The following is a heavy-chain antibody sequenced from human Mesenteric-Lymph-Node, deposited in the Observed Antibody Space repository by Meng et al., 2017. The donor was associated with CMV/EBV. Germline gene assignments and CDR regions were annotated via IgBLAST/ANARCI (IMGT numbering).Heavy chain of an antibody. V-gene: IGHV1-2*02. J-gene: IGHJ5*02. CDR1: GYTFTGYY. CDR3: VRGKFQLRIGLGFDP. Sequence: ASVKVSCKASGYTFTGYYIYWVRQAPGQGLEWMGWINPNTGDTDYAQRFQGRVTMTRDTSISTAYMELSRLRSDDTAVFYCVRGKFQLRIGLGFDPWGQGTLVTVSS. D-gene: IGHD3-16*01. CDR2: INPNTGDT.